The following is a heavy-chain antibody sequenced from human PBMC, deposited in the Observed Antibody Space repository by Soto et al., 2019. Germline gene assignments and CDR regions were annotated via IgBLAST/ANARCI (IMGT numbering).Heavy chain of an antibody. CDR3: AKNGPYFYDSRNYFDT. Sequence: ALLVESGGGVVQPGRSLRLSCEASGFTFTDYVMHWVRQAPGKGLEWVAIISHEGSIKDYVDSVKGRFTISRDNAKNAVYLQMDSQRGEDTAVYFCAKNGPYFYDSRNYFDTWGQGTPVTVSS. D-gene: IGHD3-22*01. J-gene: IGHJ4*02. CDR1: GFTFTDYV. V-gene: IGHV3-30*18. CDR2: ISHEGSIK.